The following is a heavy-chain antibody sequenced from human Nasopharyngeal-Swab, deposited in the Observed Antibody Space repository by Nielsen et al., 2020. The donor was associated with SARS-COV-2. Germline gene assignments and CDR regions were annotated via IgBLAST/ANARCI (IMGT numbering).Heavy chain of an antibody. CDR1: GFPFSSYP. D-gene: IGHD4-17*01. J-gene: IGHJ6*02. CDR2: IRESGSHT. CDR3: AKDKSVTTSYYGMDV. Sequence: SLNISCAASGFPFSSYPMHWVRQAPAQGLEWVSGIRESGSHTHYADSVKGRFTISSDNSKNTLYLQMSSLRAEDTAVYYCAKDKSVTTSYYGMDVWGQGTTVTVSS. V-gene: IGHV3-23*01.